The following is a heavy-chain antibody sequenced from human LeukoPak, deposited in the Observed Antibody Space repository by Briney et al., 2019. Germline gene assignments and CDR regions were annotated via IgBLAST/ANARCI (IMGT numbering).Heavy chain of an antibody. J-gene: IGHJ6*02. CDR1: GLTFSDSW. Sequence: SGGSLRLSCVASGLTFSDSWLTWVRQAPGKTLEWVANINERGSEVNYLDSVKGRFTISRDSARSTGYLQMNDLRVEDTAVYYCARGHYGMDVWGQGTTVIVSS. V-gene: IGHV3-7*01. CDR3: ARGHYGMDV. CDR2: INERGSEV.